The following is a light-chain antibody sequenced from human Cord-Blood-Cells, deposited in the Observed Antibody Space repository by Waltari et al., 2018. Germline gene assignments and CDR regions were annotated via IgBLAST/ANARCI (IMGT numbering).Light chain of an antibody. V-gene: IGKV1-5*03. CDR1: QSISSW. CDR2: KAS. Sequence: DIQITQSPSTPSPSVGDRVTITCRASQSISSWLAWYQPKPGKAPKLLIYKASSLESGVPSRFSGSGSGTEFTLPISGLQPNDFATYYCKQYKINPSTFAQGTKVEIK. J-gene: IGKJ1*01. CDR3: KQYKINPST.